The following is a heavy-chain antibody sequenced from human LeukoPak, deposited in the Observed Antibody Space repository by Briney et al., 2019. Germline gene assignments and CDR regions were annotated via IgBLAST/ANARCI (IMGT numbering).Heavy chain of an antibody. D-gene: IGHD2-15*01. Sequence: PGGSLRLSCAASGFTFSSYWMSWIRQPPGKGLEWIGEINHSGSTNYNPSLKSRVTISVDTSKNQFSLKLSSVTAADTAVYYCARGGPDIVVVVAATGWFDPWGQGTLVTVSS. J-gene: IGHJ5*02. CDR3: ARGGPDIVVVVAATGWFDP. CDR2: INHSGST. V-gene: IGHV4-34*01. CDR1: GFTFSSYW.